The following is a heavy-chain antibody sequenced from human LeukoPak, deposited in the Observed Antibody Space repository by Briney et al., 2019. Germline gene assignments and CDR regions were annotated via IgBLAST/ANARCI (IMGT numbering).Heavy chain of an antibody. CDR1: GFTLSSYA. D-gene: IGHD3-10*01. Sequence: GGSLTLSCAASGFTLSSYAMHWVRQAPGKGLEWVAVISYDGSNKYYADSVKGRFTISRDNSKDTLYLQMNSLRAEDTAVYYCASDYYGSGSAVNDYWGQGTLVTVSS. J-gene: IGHJ4*02. V-gene: IGHV3-30*04. CDR2: ISYDGSNK. CDR3: ASDYYGSGSAVNDY.